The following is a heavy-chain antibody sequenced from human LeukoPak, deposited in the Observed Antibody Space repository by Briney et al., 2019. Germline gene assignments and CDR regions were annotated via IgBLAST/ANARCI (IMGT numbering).Heavy chain of an antibody. D-gene: IGHD4-17*01. CDR1: GGSMSSYY. J-gene: IGHJ4*02. CDR2: IYTSGST. Sequence: SETLSLTCSVSGGSMSSYYWSWIRQPAGKGLEWIGRIYTSGSTNYNPSLKSRVTMSVDTSKNQFSLKLSSVTAADTAVYYCARDWYGYGDDAPIGRWGQGTLVTVSS. CDR3: ARDWYGYGDDAPIGR. V-gene: IGHV4-4*07.